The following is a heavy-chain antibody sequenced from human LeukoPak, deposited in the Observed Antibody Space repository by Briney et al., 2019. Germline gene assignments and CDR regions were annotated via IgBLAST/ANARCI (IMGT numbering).Heavy chain of an antibody. J-gene: IGHJ5*02. Sequence: ASVKVSCKASGYTFISYYMHWVRQAPGQGPEWMGIINPSGGSTSYAQKFQGRVTMTRDMSTSTVYMELSSLRSEDTAVYYCARTMYGGKNWFDPWGQGTLVTVSS. V-gene: IGHV1-46*01. CDR3: ARTMYGGKNWFDP. CDR1: GYTFISYY. D-gene: IGHD4-23*01. CDR2: INPSGGST.